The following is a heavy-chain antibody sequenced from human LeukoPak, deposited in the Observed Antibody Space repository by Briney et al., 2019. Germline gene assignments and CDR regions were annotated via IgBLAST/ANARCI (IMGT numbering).Heavy chain of an antibody. D-gene: IGHD2-15*01. Sequence: GGSLRLSCAAPGFTFSSYSMSWVRQAPGKGLEWVSAISGSGGSTYYADSVKGRFTISRDNSKNTLYLQMNSLRAEDTAVYYCAKDQRYCSGGSCRTHFDYWGQGTLVTVSS. CDR1: GFTFSSYS. J-gene: IGHJ4*02. CDR3: AKDQRYCSGGSCRTHFDY. CDR2: ISGSGGST. V-gene: IGHV3-23*01.